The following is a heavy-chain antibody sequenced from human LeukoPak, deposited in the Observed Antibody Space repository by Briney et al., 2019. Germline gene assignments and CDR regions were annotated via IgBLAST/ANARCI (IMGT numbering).Heavy chain of an antibody. J-gene: IGHJ5*02. D-gene: IGHD5/OR15-5a*01. V-gene: IGHV1-8*01. CDR3: AIVSEGGFDP. Sequence: GASVKVSCKASGYTFTSYDINWVRQAPGQGLEWMGWMNPNSGNTVYAQKFQGRVTMTRNTSISTAYMELSSLRSEDTAVYYCAIVSEGGFDPWGQGTLVTVSS. CDR2: MNPNSGNT. CDR1: GYTFTSYD.